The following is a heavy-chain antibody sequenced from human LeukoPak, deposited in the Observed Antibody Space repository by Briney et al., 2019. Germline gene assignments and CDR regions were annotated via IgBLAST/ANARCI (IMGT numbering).Heavy chain of an antibody. J-gene: IGHJ4*02. Sequence: PGGSLRLSCAASGFTFSSYAMSWVRQAPGKGLEWVSAISGSGGSTYYADSVKGRFTISRDNAKNTLYLQMNSLRAEDTAVSYCPRDRQYYYGSGPHPSIHFDYWGQGTLVTVSS. D-gene: IGHD3-10*01. CDR1: GFTFSSYA. CDR2: ISGSGGST. CDR3: PRDRQYYYGSGPHPSIHFDY. V-gene: IGHV3-23*01.